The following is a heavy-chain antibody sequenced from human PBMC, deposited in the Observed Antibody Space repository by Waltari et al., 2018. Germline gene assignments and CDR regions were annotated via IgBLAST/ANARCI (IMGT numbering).Heavy chain of an antibody. V-gene: IGHV3-23*01. D-gene: IGHD1-20*01. Sequence: EVQLLESGGGLVQPGGSLRLSCAASGIIFNNFAINWVRLAPGTGVGWVAAITVSDDTFYADSVMGRFTVSRDTSKNTVYLQMNGLRAEDTAIYYCAKPFYNWDDPLHSWGQGTLVAVSS. J-gene: IGHJ4*02. CDR2: ITVSDDT. CDR3: AKPFYNWDDPLHS. CDR1: GIIFNNFA.